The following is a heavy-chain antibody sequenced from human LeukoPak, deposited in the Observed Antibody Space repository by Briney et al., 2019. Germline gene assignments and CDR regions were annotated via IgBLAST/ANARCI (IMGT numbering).Heavy chain of an antibody. D-gene: IGHD5-24*01. CDR2: IYYSGST. CDR3: ARDRMATYSFDY. Sequence: SETLSLTCTVSGGSISSSSYYWGWIRQPPGKGLEWIGSIYYSGSTYYNPSLKSRVTISVDTSKNQFSLKLSSVTAADTAVYYCARDRMATYSFDYWGQGTLVTVSS. J-gene: IGHJ4*02. V-gene: IGHV4-39*07. CDR1: GGSISSSSYY.